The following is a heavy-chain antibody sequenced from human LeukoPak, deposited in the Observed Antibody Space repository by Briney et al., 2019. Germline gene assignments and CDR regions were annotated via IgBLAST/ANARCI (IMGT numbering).Heavy chain of an antibody. D-gene: IGHD3-10*01. CDR1: GYTFTSYG. Sequence: ASVKVSCKASGYTFTSYGISWVRQAPGQGLEWMGWISAYNGNTNYAQKLQGRVTMTTDTSTSTAYMELRSLRSDDTAVYYCARGTMVRGVILNFDCWGQGTLVTVSS. CDR2: ISAYNGNT. J-gene: IGHJ4*02. CDR3: ARGTMVRGVILNFDC. V-gene: IGHV1-18*04.